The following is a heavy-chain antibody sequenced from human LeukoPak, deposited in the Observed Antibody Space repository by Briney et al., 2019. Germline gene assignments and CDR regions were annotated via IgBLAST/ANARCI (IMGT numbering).Heavy chain of an antibody. CDR1: GGSISSGGYS. J-gene: IGHJ3*02. Sequence: PSQTLSLTCAVSGGSISSGGYSWSWIRQPPGKGLEWIGYIYQSGSTYYNPSLKSRVTISVDRSKNQFSLKLSSVTAADTAVYYCAREGDYGAKYAAFDIWGQGTMVTVSS. CDR3: AREGDYGAKYAAFDI. CDR2: IYQSGST. V-gene: IGHV4-30-2*01. D-gene: IGHD4-17*01.